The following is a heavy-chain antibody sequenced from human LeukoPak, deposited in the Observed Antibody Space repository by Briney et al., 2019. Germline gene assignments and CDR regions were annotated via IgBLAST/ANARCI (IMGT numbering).Heavy chain of an antibody. CDR1: GFTFSDYS. CDR3: ARDHNWAFDS. CDR2: IGLASGFT. Sequence: GGSLRLSCAASGFTFSDYSMNWVRQAPGRGLEWLSYIGLASGFTSYADSVKGRFTISSDTARNSLDLHLNSLRAEDTAVYFCARDHNWAFDSWGQGTLVTVSS. J-gene: IGHJ4*02. D-gene: IGHD1-20*01. V-gene: IGHV3-21*05.